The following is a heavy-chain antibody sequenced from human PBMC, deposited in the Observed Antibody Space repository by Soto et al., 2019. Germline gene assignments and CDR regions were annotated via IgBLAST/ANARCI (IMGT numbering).Heavy chain of an antibody. Sequence: PGESLKISCKGSGYSFTSYWISGVRQMPGKGLEWMGRIDPSDSYTNYSPSFQGHVTITADKSISTAYLQWSSLKASDTAMYYCARPGIRYSYGPGSVDYYGMDVWGQGTTVTVSS. J-gene: IGHJ6*02. D-gene: IGHD5-18*01. CDR3: ARPGIRYSYGPGSVDYYGMDV. CDR2: IDPSDSYT. CDR1: GYSFTSYW. V-gene: IGHV5-10-1*01.